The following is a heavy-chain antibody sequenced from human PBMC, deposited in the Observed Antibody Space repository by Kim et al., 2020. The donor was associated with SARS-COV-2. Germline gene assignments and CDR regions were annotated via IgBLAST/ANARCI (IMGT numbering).Heavy chain of an antibody. V-gene: IGHV3-9*01. Sequence: GGSLRLSCAASGFTFGDYAMHWVRQAPGKGLEWVSGISWNSGSIGYVDSVKGRFTISRDNAKNSLYLQMNSLRAEDTALYYCAKDLRREIPLYYWGQGTLVTVSS. CDR3: AKDLRREIPLYY. J-gene: IGHJ4*02. CDR1: GFTFGDYA. D-gene: IGHD1-26*01. CDR2: ISWNSGSI.